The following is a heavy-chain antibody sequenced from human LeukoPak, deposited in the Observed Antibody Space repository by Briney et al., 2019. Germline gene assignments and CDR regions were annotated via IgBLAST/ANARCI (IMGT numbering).Heavy chain of an antibody. Sequence: SETLSLTCTVSGGSITSYYWSWIRQLPGKGLEWIGYLFHSGTRRYNPSLKSRVTISADTTKSQIFLTLNSTTAADTAVYYCARRRGWKQQLVYFDYWGQGTLATVSS. J-gene: IGHJ4*02. CDR1: GGSITSYY. D-gene: IGHD6-13*01. V-gene: IGHV4-59*08. CDR3: ARRRGWKQQLVYFDY. CDR2: LFHSGTR.